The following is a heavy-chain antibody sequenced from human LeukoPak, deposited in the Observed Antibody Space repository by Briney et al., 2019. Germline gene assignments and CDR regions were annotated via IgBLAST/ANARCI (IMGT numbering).Heavy chain of an antibody. D-gene: IGHD6-13*01. J-gene: IGHJ6*03. Sequence: ASVKVSCTASGYTFTSLGISWLRQAPGQGLEWMAWVSTYNGVTNYAQRFQGRVSMTTDTSTSTAYMELRSLRSDDTAVYYCARYRDSSHYYYYYYMDVWGKGTTVTVSS. V-gene: IGHV1-18*01. CDR1: GYTFTSLG. CDR2: VSTYNGVT. CDR3: ARYRDSSHYYYYYYMDV.